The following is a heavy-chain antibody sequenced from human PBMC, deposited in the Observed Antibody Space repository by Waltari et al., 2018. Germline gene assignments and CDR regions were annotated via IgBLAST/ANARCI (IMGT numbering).Heavy chain of an antibody. D-gene: IGHD6-19*01. CDR3: AKVWGSGWIVPGVRGL. J-gene: IGHJ4*02. Sequence: EVQLLESGGGLVQPGGSLRLSCAASGFTFSSYAMSWVRQAPGKGLEWVSAISGRGGSTYYAYSVKGRFTISRDNSKNTLYLQMNSLRAEDTAVYYCAKVWGSGWIVPGVRGLWGQGTLVTVSS. CDR2: ISGRGGST. CDR1: GFTFSSYA. V-gene: IGHV3-23*01.